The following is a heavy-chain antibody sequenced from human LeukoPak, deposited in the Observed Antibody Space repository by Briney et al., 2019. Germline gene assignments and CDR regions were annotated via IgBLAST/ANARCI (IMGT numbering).Heavy chain of an antibody. CDR1: GFTFSNYA. Sequence: PGGSLRLSCGASGFTFSNYAISWVRQAPGKGLGWVSGITNGGGNTNYADSVKVRFTISRDNAKNTLYLQMDSLRAEDTAIYYCAKGATSAYFSPLDSWGQGTLVTVSS. V-gene: IGHV3-23*01. D-gene: IGHD3-22*01. J-gene: IGHJ4*02. CDR2: ITNGGGNT. CDR3: AKGATSAYFSPLDS.